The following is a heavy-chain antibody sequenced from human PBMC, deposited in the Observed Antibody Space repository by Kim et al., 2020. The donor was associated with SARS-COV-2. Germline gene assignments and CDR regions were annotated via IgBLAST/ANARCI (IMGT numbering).Heavy chain of an antibody. CDR1: GYTFTSYY. Sequence: ASVKVSCKASGYTFTSYYMHWVRQAPGQGLEWMGIINPSGGSTSYAQKFQGRVTMTRDTSTSTVYMELSSLRSEDTAVYYCARGPVLLRYFDWSITYGMDVWGQGTTVTVSS. V-gene: IGHV1-46*01. J-gene: IGHJ6*02. D-gene: IGHD3-9*01. CDR2: INPSGGST. CDR3: ARGPVLLRYFDWSITYGMDV.